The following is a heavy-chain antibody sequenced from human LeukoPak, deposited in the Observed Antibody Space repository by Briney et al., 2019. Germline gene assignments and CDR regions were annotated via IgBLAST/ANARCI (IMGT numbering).Heavy chain of an antibody. V-gene: IGHV4-39*01. Sequence: ASETLSLTCTVSGGSISSSSYYWGWIRQPPGKGLEWIGSIYYSGSTYYNPSLKSRVTISVDTSKNRFSLKLSSVTAADTAVYYCARLVAADGMDVWGQGTTVTVSS. CDR1: GGSISSSSYY. D-gene: IGHD2-15*01. J-gene: IGHJ6*02. CDR3: ARLVAADGMDV. CDR2: IYYSGST.